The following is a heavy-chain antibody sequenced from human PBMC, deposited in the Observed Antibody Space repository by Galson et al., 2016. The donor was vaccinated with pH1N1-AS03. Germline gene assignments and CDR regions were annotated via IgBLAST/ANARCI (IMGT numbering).Heavy chain of an antibody. Sequence: SLRLSCAASGFPFSNSGMHWVRQAPGKGLEWVALIWHDGSSQYYTDSVKGRFTISRDNSENTLYLQMNSLRPEDTAVYYCVVWHSSAVRWGFDYWGQGTLVTVSS. D-gene: IGHD3-22*01. CDR3: VVWHSSAVRWGFDY. CDR1: GFPFSNSG. V-gene: IGHV3-33*01. J-gene: IGHJ4*02. CDR2: IWHDGSSQ.